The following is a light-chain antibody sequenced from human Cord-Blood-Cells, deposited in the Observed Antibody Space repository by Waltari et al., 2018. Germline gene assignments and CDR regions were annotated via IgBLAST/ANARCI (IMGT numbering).Light chain of an antibody. CDR2: GAS. V-gene: IGKV3-20*01. CDR1: QSVSSSH. J-gene: IGKJ2*01. Sequence: EIVLTQSPGTLSLAPGERATLSCRASQSVSSSHLSWYQQKPGQAPRLLIYGASSRANGIPDRFSGSGSGTEFTLTISRLEPEDFAVYYCQQYGSSPYTFGQGTKLEIK. CDR3: QQYGSSPYT.